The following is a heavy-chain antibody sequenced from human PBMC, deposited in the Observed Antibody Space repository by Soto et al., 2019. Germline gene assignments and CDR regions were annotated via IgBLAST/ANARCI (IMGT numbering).Heavy chain of an antibody. Sequence: QVQLVESGGGVVQPGRSLRLSCAASGFTFSSYAIHWVRQAPGKGLEWVALISYDGSNKYSADSVKGRFTISRDNSKNTLYLQMNSLRVEDTAVYYCVRASRLDGYRTAFDYWGQGTLVTVSS. CDR1: GFTFSSYA. CDR3: VRASRLDGYRTAFDY. CDR2: ISYDGSNK. J-gene: IGHJ4*02. V-gene: IGHV3-30-3*01. D-gene: IGHD5-12*01.